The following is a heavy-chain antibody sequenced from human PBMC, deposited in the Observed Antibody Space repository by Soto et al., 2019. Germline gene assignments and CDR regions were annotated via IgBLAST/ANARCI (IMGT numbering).Heavy chain of an antibody. CDR2: IHYSGRT. V-gene: IGHV4-31*11. CDR3: ARYYFDSSGYSNWLGP. J-gene: IGHJ5*02. D-gene: IGHD3-22*01. Sequence: PSETLSLTCAVSGGSITSGAYYWTWIRQHPGKGLEWIAYIHYSGRTYYNPSLKSRVTISVDTSNNQFSLKLSSVTAADTAVYYCARYYFDSSGYSNWLGPWGQGTLVTVSS. CDR1: GGSITSGAYY.